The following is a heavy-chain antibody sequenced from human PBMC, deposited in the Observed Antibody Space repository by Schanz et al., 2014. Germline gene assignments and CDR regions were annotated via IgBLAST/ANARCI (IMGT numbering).Heavy chain of an antibody. CDR3: ARSYHDDDDYTRALDM. CDR2: ISSSSSYI. Sequence: EVQVVESGGGLVKPGGSLRLSCAASGFTFSGYSMNWVRQAPGKGLEWVSSISSSSSYIYYADSVKGRFTISRDNAQNSLFLQMNSLRVEDTAVYYCARSYHDDDDYTRALDMWGQGTMVTVSS. D-gene: IGHD3-16*01. CDR1: GFTFSGYS. J-gene: IGHJ3*02. V-gene: IGHV3-21*01.